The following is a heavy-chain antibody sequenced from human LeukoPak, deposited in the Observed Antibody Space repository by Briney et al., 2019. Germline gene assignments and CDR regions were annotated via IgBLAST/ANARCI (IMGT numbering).Heavy chain of an antibody. CDR2: ISVGGAN. D-gene: IGHD3-16*01. CDR3: ARGGVLKSVDY. V-gene: IGHV4-59*01. J-gene: IGHJ4*02. CDR1: GGSISTFY. Sequence: SETLSLTCTVSGGSISTFYWNWIRQSPGKGLEWIGYISVGGANNYNPSLKSRVTISVDTSKNQFSLRLSSVTAADTAVYYCARGGVLKSVDYWGQGTLVAVSS.